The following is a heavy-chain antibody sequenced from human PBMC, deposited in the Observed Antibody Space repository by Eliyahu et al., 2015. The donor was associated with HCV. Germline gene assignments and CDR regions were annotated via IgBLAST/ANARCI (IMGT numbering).Heavy chain of an antibody. CDR3: ARHWAYCSGGSCYSYYPDY. J-gene: IGHJ4*02. CDR1: GYSFTSYW. V-gene: IGHV5-10-1*01. D-gene: IGHD2-15*01. Sequence: EVQLVQSGAEVKKPGESLRISCKGSGYSFTSYWISWVRQMPGKGLEWMGRIDPSDSYTNYSPSFQGHVTISADKSISTAYLQWSSLKASDTAMYYCARHWAYCSGGSCYSYYPDYWGQGTLVTVSS. CDR2: IDPSDSYT.